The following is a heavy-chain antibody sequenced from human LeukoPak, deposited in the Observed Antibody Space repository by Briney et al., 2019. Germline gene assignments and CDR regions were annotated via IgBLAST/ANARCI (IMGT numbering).Heavy chain of an antibody. D-gene: IGHD1-7*01. J-gene: IGHJ3*02. V-gene: IGHV1-24*01. CDR3: ATDGSGTTWDAFDI. CDR2: FDPEDGET. CDR1: GYTLTELS. Sequence: ASVKVSCKVSGYTLTELSMHWVRQAPGKGLEWMGGFDPEDGETIYAQKFQGRVTMTKDTSTDTAYMELSSLRSEDTAVYYCATDGSGTTWDAFDIWGQGTMVTVSS.